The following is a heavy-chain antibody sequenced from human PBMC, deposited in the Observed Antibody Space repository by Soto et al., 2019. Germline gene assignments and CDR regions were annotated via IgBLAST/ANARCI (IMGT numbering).Heavy chain of an antibody. CDR1: GGSISSKY. CDR2: IHYSGST. CDR3: ARDGAATYAFDI. D-gene: IGHD2-15*01. J-gene: IGHJ3*02. Sequence: QVQLQESGPGLVKPSETLSLTCTVSGGSISSKYWSWIRQPPGKGLEWIGSIHYSGSTNYNPALKSRITISVDTSKNQFSLKLSSVTAADTAVYYCARDGAATYAFDIWGQGTMVTVSS. V-gene: IGHV4-59*01.